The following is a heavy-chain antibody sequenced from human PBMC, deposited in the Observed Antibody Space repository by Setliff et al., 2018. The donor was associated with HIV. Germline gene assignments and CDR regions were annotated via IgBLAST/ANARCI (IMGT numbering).Heavy chain of an antibody. V-gene: IGHV1-18*01. D-gene: IGHD3-10*01. J-gene: IGHJ4*02. CDR2: INVYNGDT. CDR1: GYPFSNFG. CDR3: ATDRTQTGITLVRGIITDPARYPLDH. Sequence: ASVKVSCKASGYPFSNFGISWVRQAPGQGLEWMAWINVYNGDTNFAQKFQGRVTMTKDTSTGTAYMELRSLGSDDTAVYYCATDRTQTGITLVRGIITDPARYPLDHWGQGTLVTVS.